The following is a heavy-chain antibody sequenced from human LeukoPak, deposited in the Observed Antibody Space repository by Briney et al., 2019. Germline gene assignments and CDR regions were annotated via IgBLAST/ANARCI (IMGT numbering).Heavy chain of an antibody. Sequence: QPGGSLRLSCAASGFTFSSYAMHWVRQAPGKGLEWVAVISYDGSNKYYADSVKGRFTISRDNSKNTLYLQMNSLRAEDTAVYYCAREGSSGWYGPAGGYWGQGTLVTVSS. CDR1: GFTFSSYA. CDR2: ISYDGSNK. CDR3: AREGSSGWYGPAGGY. D-gene: IGHD6-19*01. J-gene: IGHJ4*02. V-gene: IGHV3-30-3*01.